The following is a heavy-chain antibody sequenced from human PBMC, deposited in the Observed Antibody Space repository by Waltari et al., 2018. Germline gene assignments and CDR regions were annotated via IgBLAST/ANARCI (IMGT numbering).Heavy chain of an antibody. CDR2: IHHSGST. J-gene: IGHJ4*02. CDR1: GGSFSSNDW. D-gene: IGHD6-19*01. V-gene: IGHV4-4*02. Sequence: QVQLKESGPGLVKPSGTLSLACDVSGGSFSSNDWWSWVRQPPGKGLEWIGEIHHSGSTKYNPSLKSRLLMSVDTSKSQISLTMKSVTAADTAVYYCARGFDGWPFDYWGQGTLDIVSS. CDR3: ARGFDGWPFDY.